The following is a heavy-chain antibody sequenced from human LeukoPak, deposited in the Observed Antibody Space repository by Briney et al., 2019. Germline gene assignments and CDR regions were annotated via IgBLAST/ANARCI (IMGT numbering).Heavy chain of an antibody. D-gene: IGHD2/OR15-2a*01. CDR2: FDPEDGET. J-gene: IGHJ4*02. V-gene: IGHV1-24*01. CDR1: GYTLTELS. Sequence: ASVTVSCKVSGYTLTELSMHWVRQAPGKGLEWMGGFDPEDGETIYAQKFQGRVTMTEDTSTDTAYMELSSLRSEDTAVYYCARAMSYFPYFDYWGQGTLVTVSS. CDR3: ARAMSYFPYFDY.